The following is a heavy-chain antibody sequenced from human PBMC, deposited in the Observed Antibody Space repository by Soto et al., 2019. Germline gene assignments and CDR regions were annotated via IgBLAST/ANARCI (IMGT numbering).Heavy chain of an antibody. D-gene: IGHD3-22*01. CDR3: ARGSMYYYDSSGYYVEEY. Sequence: QVQLVQSGAEVKNPGASVKVSCKASGYTFTSYGISWVRQAPGQGLEWRGWISAYNGNTNYAQKLQGRVTMTTDTSTSPAYMELRSLRSDDTAVYYCARGSMYYYDSSGYYVEEYWGQGTLVTFSS. CDR1: GYTFTSYG. V-gene: IGHV1-18*01. CDR2: ISAYNGNT. J-gene: IGHJ1*01.